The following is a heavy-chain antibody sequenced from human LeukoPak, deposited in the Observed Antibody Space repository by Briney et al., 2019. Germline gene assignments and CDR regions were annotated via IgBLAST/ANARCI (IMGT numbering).Heavy chain of an antibody. CDR3: AKDPHYDSSGYYTYYFDY. V-gene: IGHV3-30*02. D-gene: IGHD3-22*01. CDR1: GFTFSSYA. CDR2: IRYDENNK. Sequence: GGSLRLSCAASGFTFSSYAMHWVRQAPGKGLEWVAFIRYDENNKYYADSVKGRFTISRDNSKNTLYLQMNSLRAEGTAVYYCAKDPHYDSSGYYTYYFDYWGQGTLVTVSS. J-gene: IGHJ4*02.